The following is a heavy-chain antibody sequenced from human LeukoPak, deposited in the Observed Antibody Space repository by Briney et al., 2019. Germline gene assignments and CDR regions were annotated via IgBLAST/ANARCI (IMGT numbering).Heavy chain of an antibody. CDR1: GYTFTNYG. D-gene: IGHD3-22*01. CDR2: ISAYNGNT. Sequence: GASVKVPCKASGYTFTNYGISWVRQAPGQGLEWMGWISAYNGNTNYAQKLQGRVTMTTDTSTSTAYMELRSLRSDDTAVYYCARDPNTYYYDTSGYYCDYWGQGTLVTVSS. CDR3: ARDPNTYYYDTSGYYCDY. V-gene: IGHV1-18*04. J-gene: IGHJ4*02.